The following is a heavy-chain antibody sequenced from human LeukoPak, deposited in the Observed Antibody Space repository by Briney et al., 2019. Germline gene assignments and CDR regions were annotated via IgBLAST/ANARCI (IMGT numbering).Heavy chain of an antibody. CDR1: SGSISSSSYY. D-gene: IGHD2-2*01. CDR3: ATRNCSSLSCYPYYYYYMDV. Sequence: SETLSLTCTVSSGSISSSSYYWGWIRQPPGKGLEWIGSIFYSGSTYYSPSLKSRVTISVDTSKNQFSLKLSSVTAADTAVYFCATRNCSSLSCYPYYYYYMDVWGKGTTVTVSS. J-gene: IGHJ6*03. V-gene: IGHV4-39*07. CDR2: IFYSGST.